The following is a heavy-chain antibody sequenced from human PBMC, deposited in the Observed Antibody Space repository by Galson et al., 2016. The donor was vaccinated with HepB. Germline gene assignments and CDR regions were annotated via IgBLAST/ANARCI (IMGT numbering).Heavy chain of an antibody. V-gene: IGHV3-23*01. CDR3: AKDGGYCSDATCYYRNS. D-gene: IGHD2-15*01. CDR1: GFTFSSYA. J-gene: IGHJ1*01. Sequence: SLRLSCAASGFTFSSYAMSWVRQAPGKGLEWVSAITGTGGSTYYADSVKGRFTISRDNSKNTLYLQWNSLRAEDTAVYYCAKDGGYCSDATCYYRNSWGQGTLVTVSS. CDR2: ITGTGGST.